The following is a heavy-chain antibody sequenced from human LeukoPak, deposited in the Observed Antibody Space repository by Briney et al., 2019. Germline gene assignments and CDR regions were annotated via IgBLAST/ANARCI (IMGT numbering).Heavy chain of an antibody. V-gene: IGHV4-39*02. Sequence: SGTLSLTCTVSGGSISSSSYYWGWIRQSPGKGLEWIGSIYHTGSTYYNPSLKSRVTISLDASNKQFSLRLSSVTAADTAVYYCARGSHPVTGTLGGYFDPWGQGTLVTVSS. CDR2: IYHTGST. CDR3: ARGSHPVTGTLGGYFDP. J-gene: IGHJ4*02. D-gene: IGHD6-19*01. CDR1: GGSISSSSYY.